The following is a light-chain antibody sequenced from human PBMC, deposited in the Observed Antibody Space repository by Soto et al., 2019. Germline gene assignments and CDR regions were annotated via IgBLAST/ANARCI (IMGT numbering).Light chain of an antibody. CDR1: QTVTSY. Sequence: EIVLTQSPATLSLSPGERATLSCRASQTVTSYLAWYQHRPGQAPRLLIYDASKRATGIPARFSSSGSGTDVTLTISSLGPEDFAVYYCQQRSNWPLTFGGGTRVEI. CDR2: DAS. J-gene: IGKJ4*01. CDR3: QQRSNWPLT. V-gene: IGKV3-11*01.